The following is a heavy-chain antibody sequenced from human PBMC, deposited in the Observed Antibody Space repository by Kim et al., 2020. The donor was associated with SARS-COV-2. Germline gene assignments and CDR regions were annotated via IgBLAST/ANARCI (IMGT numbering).Heavy chain of an antibody. CDR2: ISYDGSNK. Sequence: GGSLRLSCAASGFTFSSYGMHWVRQAPGKGLEWVSVISYDGSNKYYADSVKGRFTISRDNSKNTLYLQMNSLRAEDTAVYYCAKDSAYYDFWSGYLKGKDYCYYYGMDLWREGTAVTVSS. D-gene: IGHD3-3*01. J-gene: IGHJ6*04. CDR1: GFTFSSYG. CDR3: AKDSAYYDFWSGYLKGKDYCYYYGMDL. V-gene: IGHV3-30*18.